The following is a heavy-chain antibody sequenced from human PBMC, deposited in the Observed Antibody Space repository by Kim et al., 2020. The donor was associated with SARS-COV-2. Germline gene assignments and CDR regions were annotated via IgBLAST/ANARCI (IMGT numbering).Heavy chain of an antibody. V-gene: IGHV1-8*01. CDR1: GYTFTGYD. J-gene: IGHJ4*02. CDR3: ARGGADINIY. Sequence: ASVKVSCKAAGYTFTGYDINWVRQATGQGLEWMGWMNPNSGDTGYAQKFQGRLTMTRDTSTSTAYMELSSLISEDTAVCYCARGGADINIYWGQGTPVTVSS. CDR2: MNPNSGDT. D-gene: IGHD5-12*01.